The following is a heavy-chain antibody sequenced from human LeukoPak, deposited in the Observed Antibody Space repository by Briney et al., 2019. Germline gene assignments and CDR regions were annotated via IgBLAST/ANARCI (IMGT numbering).Heavy chain of an antibody. CDR3: ARDSGLWFGELPDAFDI. J-gene: IGHJ3*02. D-gene: IGHD3-10*01. Sequence: GGSLRLSCAASGFTFSSYAMSWVRQAPGKGLEWVSAITGSGGSTYYADSVKGRFTISRDNSKNTLYLQMNSLRAEDTAVYYCARDSGLWFGELPDAFDIWGQGTMVTVSS. CDR2: ITGSGGST. CDR1: GFTFSSYA. V-gene: IGHV3-23*01.